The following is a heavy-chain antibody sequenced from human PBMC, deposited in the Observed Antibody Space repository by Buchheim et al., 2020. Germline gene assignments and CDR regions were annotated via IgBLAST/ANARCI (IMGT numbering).Heavy chain of an antibody. CDR2: ISYDGSNK. D-gene: IGHD6-6*01. J-gene: IGHJ5*02. Sequence: QVQLVESGGGVVQPGRSLRLSCAASGFTFSSYGMHWVRQAPGKGLEWVAVISYDGSNKYYADSVTGRFTISRDNSKNTLYLQMNSLRAEDTAVYYCAKDLTPYSSSQGSGNWFDPWGQGTL. CDR3: AKDLTPYSSSQGSGNWFDP. V-gene: IGHV3-30*18. CDR1: GFTFSSYG.